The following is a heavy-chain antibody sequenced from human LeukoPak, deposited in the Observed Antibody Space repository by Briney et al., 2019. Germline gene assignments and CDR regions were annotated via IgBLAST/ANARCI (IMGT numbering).Heavy chain of an antibody. J-gene: IGHJ6*02. CDR3: ARESPYLDWFKYYYGMDV. V-gene: IGHV4-61*02. D-gene: IGHD3-9*01. CDR2: IYTSGRT. CDR1: GGSISSGSSY. Sequence: SQTLSFTFTVFGGSISSGSSYWSCIWQRAGRRLGWIGRIYTSGRTNYHPSLTSRVTISIDTSKTQFSLKLSSVTAADTAVYYCARESPYLDWFKYYYGMDVWGQGTTVTVSS.